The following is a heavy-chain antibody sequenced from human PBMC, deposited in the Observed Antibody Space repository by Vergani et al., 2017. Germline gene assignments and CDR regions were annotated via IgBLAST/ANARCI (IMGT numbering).Heavy chain of an antibody. V-gene: IGHV3-23*01. D-gene: IGHD3-3*01. CDR1: GFTFSSYA. CDR2: ISGSGGST. J-gene: IGHJ4*02. CDR3: ARGMRFLEWLLYFDW. Sequence: EVQLLESGGGLVQPGGSLRLSCAASGFTFSSYAMSWVRQAPGKGLEWVSAISGSGGSTYYADSVKGRFTISRDNAKNSLYLQMNSLRAEDTAVYYCARGMRFLEWLLYFDWWGQGTLVTVSS.